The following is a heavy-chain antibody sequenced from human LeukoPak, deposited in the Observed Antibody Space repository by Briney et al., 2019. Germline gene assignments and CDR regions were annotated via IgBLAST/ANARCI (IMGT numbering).Heavy chain of an antibody. D-gene: IGHD3-22*01. CDR2: INHSGST. CDR1: GGSFSGYY. J-gene: IGHJ4*02. CDR3: ARASIVVVIGLDY. Sequence: SETLSLTCAVYGGSFSGYYWSWIRQPPGKGLEWIGEINHSGSTNYNPSLKSRVTISVDTSKNQFSPKLSSVTAAGTAVYYCARASIVVVIGLDYWGQGTLVTVSS. V-gene: IGHV4-34*01.